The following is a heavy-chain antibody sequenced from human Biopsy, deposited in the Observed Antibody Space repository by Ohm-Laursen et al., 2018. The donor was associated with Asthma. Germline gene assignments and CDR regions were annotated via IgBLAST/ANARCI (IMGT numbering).Heavy chain of an antibody. CDR1: GGTFSTFG. CDR2: IIPFYGTA. J-gene: IGHJ4*02. Sequence: GSSVKVSCKASGGTFSTFGISWVRQAPGQGLEWMGRIIPFYGTATYAQNFQGRLTLTADESTSTAYMELSSLRSEDTAVYFCARDYDGDYVQRHLPLAYWGQGTLVTVS. D-gene: IGHD4-17*01. V-gene: IGHV1-69*15. CDR3: ARDYDGDYVQRHLPLAY.